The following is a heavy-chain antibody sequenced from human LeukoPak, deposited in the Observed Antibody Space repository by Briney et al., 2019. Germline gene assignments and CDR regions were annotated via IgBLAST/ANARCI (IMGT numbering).Heavy chain of an antibody. J-gene: IGHJ4*02. CDR2: IYTSGST. CDR1: GGSISSYY. Sequence: SETLSLTCTVSGGSISSYYWSWIRQPAGKGLEWIGRIYTSGSTNYNPPLKSRVSMSIDTTEDQVSLTIRSVTAADTAFYYCARRDISSGWSFDYWGQGTLVTVSS. V-gene: IGHV4-4*07. CDR3: ARRDISSGWSFDY. D-gene: IGHD6-19*01.